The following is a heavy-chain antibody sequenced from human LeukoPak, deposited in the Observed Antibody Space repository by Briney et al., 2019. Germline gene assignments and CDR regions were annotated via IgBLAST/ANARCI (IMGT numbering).Heavy chain of an antibody. CDR1: GYTFTSYA. J-gene: IGHJ5*02. D-gene: IGHD2-2*01. CDR3: ARDVGYCSSTSCTTPVDNWFDP. Sequence: GASVKVSCKASGYTFTSYAMHWVRQAPGQRLEWMGGIIPIFGTANYAQKFQGRVTITADESTSTAYMELSSLRSEDTAVYYCARDVGYCSSTSCTTPVDNWFDPWGQGTLVTVSS. V-gene: IGHV1-69*13. CDR2: IIPIFGTA.